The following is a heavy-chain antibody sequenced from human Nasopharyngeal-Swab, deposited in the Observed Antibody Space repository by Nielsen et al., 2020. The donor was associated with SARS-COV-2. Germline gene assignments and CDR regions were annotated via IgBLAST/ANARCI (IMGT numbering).Heavy chain of an antibody. CDR1: GGSFSGYY. V-gene: IGHV4-31*11. CDR3: ARLRGAVPDY. D-gene: IGHD3-16*01. CDR2: IYYSGST. J-gene: IGHJ4*02. Sequence: LTLSCAVYGGSFSGYYWSWIRQHPGKGLEWIGYIYYSGSTYYNPSLKSRVTISVDTSKNQFSLKLSSVTAAVTAVYYCARLRGAVPDYWGQGTLVTVSS.